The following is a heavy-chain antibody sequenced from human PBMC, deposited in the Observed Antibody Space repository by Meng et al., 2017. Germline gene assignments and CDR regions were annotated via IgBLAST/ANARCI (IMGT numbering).Heavy chain of an antibody. D-gene: IGHD2-2*01. CDR2: IIPIFGTA. V-gene: IGHV1-69*13. CDR1: GGTFSSYA. Sequence: SVKVSCKASGGTFSSYAISWVRQAPGQGLEWMGEIIPIFGTANYAQKFQGRVTITADESTSTAYMELSSLRSEDTAVYYCASVSVVVPAASSSGYYYYGMDVWGQGTTVTVSS. CDR3: ASVSVVVPAASSSGYYYYGMDV. J-gene: IGHJ6*02.